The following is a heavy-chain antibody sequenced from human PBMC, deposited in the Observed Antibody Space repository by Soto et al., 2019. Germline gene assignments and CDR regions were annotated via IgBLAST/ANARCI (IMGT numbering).Heavy chain of an antibody. CDR3: THLLSLAHPYSYL. Sequence: GGSLRLSCAASGITFIYAWMDWVRQAPGKRLEWVGRIKSQASGGTIDYAAPVKGRFTISRDDSKNTVYLQTDSLKTEDTAVYYCTHLLSLAHPYSYLWGQGTQVTVSS. J-gene: IGHJ4*02. CDR1: GITFIYAW. V-gene: IGHV3-15*07. CDR2: IKSQASGGTI. D-gene: IGHD2-21*01.